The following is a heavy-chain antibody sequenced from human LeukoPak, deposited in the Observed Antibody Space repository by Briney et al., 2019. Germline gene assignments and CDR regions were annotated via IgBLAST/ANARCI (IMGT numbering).Heavy chain of an antibody. CDR2: ITSSGSAI. V-gene: IGHV3-11*01. CDR1: GFTFSDYY. Sequence: PGGSLRLSCAASGFTFSDYYMSWIRQAPGKGLEWVAYITSSGSAIYYADSVRGRFTISRDNSRNSVFLQMDGLRAEDTAIYYCATDIVATSGDYWGQGTLVIVSS. CDR3: ATDIVATSGDY. D-gene: IGHD5-12*01. J-gene: IGHJ4*02.